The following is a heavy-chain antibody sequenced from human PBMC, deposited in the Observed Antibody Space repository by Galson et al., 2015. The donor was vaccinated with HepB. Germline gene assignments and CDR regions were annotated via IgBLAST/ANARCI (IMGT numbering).Heavy chain of an antibody. CDR2: IYYSGSF. V-gene: IGHV4-59*08. J-gene: IGHJ2*01. CDR1: GGSISNYY. CDR3: ARGDPITVDLRDWSFDL. Sequence: SETLSLTCTVSGGSISNYYWNWIRQPPGKGLEWIGYIYYSGSFNYNPSLKSRVTILEDTSKNQFSLKLSSVTAADTAVYYCARGDPITVDLRDWSFDLWGRGTLVTVSS. D-gene: IGHD3-16*01.